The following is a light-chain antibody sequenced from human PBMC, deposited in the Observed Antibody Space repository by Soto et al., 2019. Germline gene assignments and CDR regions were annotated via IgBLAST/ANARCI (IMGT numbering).Light chain of an antibody. J-gene: IGKJ2*01. CDR1: QSVSSN. CDR2: GAS. Sequence: EIVMTQSPATLSVSPGEGATVSCRASQSVSSNLAWYQQKPGQAPRLLIYGASTRATGIPARFSGSGSGTDFTLTISSLEPEDFAVYYCQQRSNWPPYTFGQVTKLEIK. V-gene: IGKV3-11*01. CDR3: QQRSNWPPYT.